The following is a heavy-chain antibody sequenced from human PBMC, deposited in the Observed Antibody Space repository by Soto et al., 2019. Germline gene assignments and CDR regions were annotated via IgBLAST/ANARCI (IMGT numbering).Heavy chain of an antibody. CDR1: GGSVSSGYY. V-gene: IGHV4-61*01. D-gene: IGHD2-15*01. Sequence: PSETLSLTCSVSGGSVSSGYYWNWIRQSPGKGLEWIGHLYYTGSTNYNPSLKGRVTISVDTSKNQFFLNLTSVTAADTAVYYCARGPIPVVRRYFDSWGQGIPVTV. CDR3: ARGPIPVVRRYFDS. CDR2: LYYTGST. J-gene: IGHJ4*02.